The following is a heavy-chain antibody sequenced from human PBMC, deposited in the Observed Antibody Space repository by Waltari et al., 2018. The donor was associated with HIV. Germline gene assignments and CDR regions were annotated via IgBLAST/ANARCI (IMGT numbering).Heavy chain of an antibody. CDR3: ARAETYHLDPNGYYFFDL. Sequence: QVQLQELGPGLAKPAQTLSHTCKVSGLPPSGDHHHSTWIRQRPREALEWIGYVSFFGSYFYSPSLQSRVTISADRSKRTFSLDLTSVTAADTAMYYCARAETYHLDPNGYYFFDLWGHGTLVTVSS. CDR2: VSFFGSY. CDR1: GLPPSGDHHH. V-gene: IGHV4-31*02. J-gene: IGHJ4*01. D-gene: IGHD5-18*01.